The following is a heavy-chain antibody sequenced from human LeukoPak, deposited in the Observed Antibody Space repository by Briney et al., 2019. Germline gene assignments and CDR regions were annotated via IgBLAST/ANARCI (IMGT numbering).Heavy chain of an antibody. Sequence: SETLSLTCTVSGGSISSSSYYWGWIRQPPGKGLEWIGSIYYSGSTYYNPSLKSRVTTSVDTSKNQFSLKLSSVTAADTAVYYCARVLDDYVWGSYRQNFDYWGQGTLVTVSS. J-gene: IGHJ4*02. CDR2: IYYSGST. CDR1: GGSISSSSYY. V-gene: IGHV4-39*07. CDR3: ARVLDDYVWGSYRQNFDY. D-gene: IGHD3-16*02.